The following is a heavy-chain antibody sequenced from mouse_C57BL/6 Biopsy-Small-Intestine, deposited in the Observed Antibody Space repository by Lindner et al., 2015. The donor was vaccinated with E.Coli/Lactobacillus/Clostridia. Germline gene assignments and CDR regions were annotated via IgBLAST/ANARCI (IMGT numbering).Heavy chain of an antibody. CDR2: IYPGSGNS. CDR1: GYTFTTFG. D-gene: IGHD4-1*01. V-gene: IGHV1-81*01. CDR3: ARPLKLTGTVWYFDV. Sequence: VQLQESGVELARPGASVKLSCKASGYTFTTFGISWVKQRTGQGLELIGEIYPGSGNSYYNEKFKGKATLTADKSSSTAYMDLRSLTSEDSAVYFCARPLKLTGTVWYFDVWGSGSTVTVSS. J-gene: IGHJ1*01.